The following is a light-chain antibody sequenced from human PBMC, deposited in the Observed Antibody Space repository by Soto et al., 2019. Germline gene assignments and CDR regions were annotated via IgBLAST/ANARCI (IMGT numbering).Light chain of an antibody. CDR2: GAS. CDR1: QSVGSN. V-gene: IGKV3-15*01. J-gene: IGKJ1*01. Sequence: EIMMTQSPATLSVSPGDRATLSCRASQSVGSNLAWYQQKPGQAPRLLIYGASTRATGIPARFSGSESGTEFTLTISSLQSEDFAVYFCQHYNDWPLTFGQGTKVEIK. CDR3: QHYNDWPLT.